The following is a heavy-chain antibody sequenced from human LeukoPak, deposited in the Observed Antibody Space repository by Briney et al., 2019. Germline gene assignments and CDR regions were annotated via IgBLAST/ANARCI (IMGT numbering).Heavy chain of an antibody. CDR3: ARDSASRRH. J-gene: IGHJ1*01. CDR1: GFTFSSYA. D-gene: IGHD2-15*01. V-gene: IGHV3-30-3*01. Sequence: GGSLRLSCAASGFTFSSYAMHWVRQAPGKGLEWVAVISYDGSNKCYADSVKGRFTISRDNSKNTLYLQMNSLRAEDTAVYYCARDSASRRHWGQGTLVTVSS. CDR2: ISYDGSNK.